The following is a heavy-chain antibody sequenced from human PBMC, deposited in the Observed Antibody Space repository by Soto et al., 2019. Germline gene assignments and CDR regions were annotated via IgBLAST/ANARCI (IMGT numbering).Heavy chain of an antibody. CDR1: GGTFSSYT. CDR3: ARKLRLYYGMDV. V-gene: IGHV1-69*06. J-gene: IGHJ6*02. D-gene: IGHD3-3*01. CDR2: IIPFFGTS. Sequence: QVQLVQSGAEVRKPRSSVKVSCKASGGTFSSYTVYWVRQAPGQGLEWMGGIIPFFGTSNYAQNFQDRITLTANKSTGTAYMELSSLRFEDTAIYYCARKLRLYYGMDVWGQETTVTVSS.